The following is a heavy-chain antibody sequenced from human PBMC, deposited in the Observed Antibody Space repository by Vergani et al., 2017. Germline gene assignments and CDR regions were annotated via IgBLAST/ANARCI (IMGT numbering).Heavy chain of an antibody. D-gene: IGHD6-19*01. CDR2: IYYTGTT. Sequence: QLQLQESGPGLVKPSETLSLTCTVSGVSIGSNSYYWGWIRQPTGKGLEWIGTIYYTGTTYYNGAHKSRLTISVDTSKNQFSLNLTAVTAADTAVYYCTRHGRSGWASYFQHWGQGTLVTASS. V-gene: IGHV4-39*01. CDR3: TRHGRSGWASYFQH. J-gene: IGHJ1*01. CDR1: GVSIGSNSYY.